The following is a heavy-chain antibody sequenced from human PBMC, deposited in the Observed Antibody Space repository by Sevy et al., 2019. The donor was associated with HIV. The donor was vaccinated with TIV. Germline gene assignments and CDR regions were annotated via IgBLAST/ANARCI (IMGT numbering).Heavy chain of an antibody. V-gene: IGHV1-46*02. CDR3: ARGDGTGRCFDS. J-gene: IGHJ4*02. CDR2: IIPTSGST. D-gene: IGHD6-13*01. CDR1: GYTFNNYY. Sequence: GSVKVSCKASGYTFNNYYLHWVRQAPGQGLQWMGVIIPTSGSTKYTQILQGRVTMTSDTLTSTVYMKLTSLRSEDTAVYFCARGDGTGRCFDSWGQGTLVTVSS.